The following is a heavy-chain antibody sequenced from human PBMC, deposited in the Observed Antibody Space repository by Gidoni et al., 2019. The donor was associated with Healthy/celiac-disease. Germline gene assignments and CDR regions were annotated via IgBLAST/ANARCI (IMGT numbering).Heavy chain of an antibody. V-gene: IGHV3-30*18. CDR2: ISYDGSNK. CDR3: AKDKPGEYHHYMDV. J-gene: IGHJ6*03. D-gene: IGHD3-10*01. Sequence: QVQLVESGGGVVQPGRSLRLSCSASGFTFSSYGMHWVRQAPGKGLEWVAVISYDGSNKYYADSVKGRFTISRDNSKNTLYLQMNSLRAEDTAVYYCAKDKPGEYHHYMDVWGKGTTVTVSS. CDR1: GFTFSSYG.